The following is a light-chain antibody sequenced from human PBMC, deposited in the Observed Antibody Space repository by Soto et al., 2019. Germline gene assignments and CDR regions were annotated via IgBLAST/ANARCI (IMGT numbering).Light chain of an antibody. V-gene: IGKV3-20*01. CDR2: SAS. J-gene: IGKJ4*01. Sequence: EVVLTQCPGTLSLSPGERATLSCRASQSFSSSNLAWYQHKPGQPPKLIVYSASRRATGIPDRFSGSGSGADFTLTISRLEPEDFALYYCQRYGGSPPVTFGGGTKVAIK. CDR1: QSFSSSN. CDR3: QRYGGSPPVT.